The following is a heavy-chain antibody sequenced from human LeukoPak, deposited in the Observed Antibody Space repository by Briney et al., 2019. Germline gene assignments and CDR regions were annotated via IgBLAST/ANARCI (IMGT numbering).Heavy chain of an antibody. D-gene: IGHD2-15*01. V-gene: IGHV3-23*01. CDR3: AQVVVAGSTTDY. CDR1: GFTFSSYV. CDR2: ISGSGGST. J-gene: IGHJ4*02. Sequence: PGGSLRLSCAPSGFTFSSYVMHWVRQAPGKGREWVSAISGSGGSTYYADSGGGRFTISRDNSKNTLYLQMNSLRAEDTAIYYCAQVVVAGSTTDYWGQGPLVPVSS.